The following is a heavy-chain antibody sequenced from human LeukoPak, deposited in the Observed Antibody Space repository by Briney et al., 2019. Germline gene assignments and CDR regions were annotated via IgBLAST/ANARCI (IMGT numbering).Heavy chain of an antibody. Sequence: PGGSLRLSCAASGFTFRNYNMNWVRQAPGKGLVWVSRINSDGSSTSYADSVKGRFTISRDNAKNTLYLQMNSLRAEDTAVYYCARDWGLNYYDSSGNIDYWGQGTLVTVSS. CDR2: INSDGSST. V-gene: IGHV3-74*01. J-gene: IGHJ4*02. D-gene: IGHD3-22*01. CDR1: GFTFRNYN. CDR3: ARDWGLNYYDSSGNIDY.